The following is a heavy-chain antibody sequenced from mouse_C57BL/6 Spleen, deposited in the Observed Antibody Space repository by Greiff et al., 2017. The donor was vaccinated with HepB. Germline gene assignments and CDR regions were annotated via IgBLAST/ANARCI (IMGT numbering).Heavy chain of an antibody. D-gene: IGHD1-1*01. Sequence: QVQLQQPGAELVRPGSSVKLSCKASGYTFTSYWMHWVKQRPIQGLEWIGNIDPSDSETHYNQKFKDKATLTVDKSSSTAYMQLSSLTSEDSAVYYGARRGHYYGSSDDWYFEVWGTGTTVTVSS. V-gene: IGHV1-52*01. CDR2: IDPSDSET. CDR1: GYTFTSYW. CDR3: ARRGHYYGSSDDWYFEV. J-gene: IGHJ1*03.